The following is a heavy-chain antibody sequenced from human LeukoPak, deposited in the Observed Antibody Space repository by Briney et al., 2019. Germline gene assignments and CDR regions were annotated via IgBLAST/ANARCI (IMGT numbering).Heavy chain of an antibody. V-gene: IGHV4-31*03. Sequence: SETLSLTCTVSGGSISSGGYYWSWLRQHPGKGLEWIGYIYYSGSTYDNPSLKSRVTISVNTSKNQFSLKLSSVTAADTAVYYCARDLMDWGQGTLVTVSS. D-gene: IGHD3-9*01. J-gene: IGHJ4*02. CDR2: IYYSGST. CDR3: ARDLMD. CDR1: GGSISSGGYY.